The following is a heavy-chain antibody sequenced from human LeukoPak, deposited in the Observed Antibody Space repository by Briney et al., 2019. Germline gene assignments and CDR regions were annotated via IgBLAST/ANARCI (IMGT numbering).Heavy chain of an antibody. D-gene: IGHD3-16*02. V-gene: IGHV3-43*02. Sequence: GGSLRLSCAAAGFTFDEYAMHWVRQAPGKGLEWVSLISGDGSNTWYADSVKGRFTISRDNTENSLYLHMNSLGTEDTAFYYCAKDKSPLYYDYIWGSYRLPYDSWGQGTLVTVSS. CDR3: AKDKSPLYYDYIWGSYRLPYDS. J-gene: IGHJ4*02. CDR1: GFTFDEYA. CDR2: ISGDGSNT.